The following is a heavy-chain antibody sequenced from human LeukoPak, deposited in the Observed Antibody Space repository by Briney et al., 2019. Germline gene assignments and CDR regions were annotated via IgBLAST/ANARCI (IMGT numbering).Heavy chain of an antibody. V-gene: IGHV3-53*01. CDR3: ARESGSGWYTVDY. CDR2: IYSGGST. D-gene: IGHD6-19*01. J-gene: IGHJ4*02. CDR1: GFTVSSNY. Sequence: GGSLRLSCAASGFTVSSNYMSWVRQAPGKGLEWVSVIYSGGSTYYADSVKGRFTISRGNSKNTLYLQMNSLRAEDTAVYYCARESGSGWYTVDYWGQGTLVTVSS.